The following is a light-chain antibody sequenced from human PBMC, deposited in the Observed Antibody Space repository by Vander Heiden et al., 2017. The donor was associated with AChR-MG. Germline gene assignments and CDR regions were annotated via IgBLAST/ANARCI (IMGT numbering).Light chain of an antibody. CDR1: SSDVGGYNY. CDR3: SSYAGTNNL. V-gene: IGLV2-8*01. Sequence: QSALTQPPSASGSPGQSVTISCTGTSSDVGGYNYVSWYQQHPGKAPKLMIYEVNNRPSGVPDRFSGSKSGNTASLTVSGLQAEDEADYYCSSYAGTNNLFGGGTKLTVL. CDR2: EVN. J-gene: IGLJ2*01.